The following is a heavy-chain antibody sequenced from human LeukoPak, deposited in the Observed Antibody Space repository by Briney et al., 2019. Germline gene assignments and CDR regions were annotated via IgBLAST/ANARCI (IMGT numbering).Heavy chain of an antibody. CDR2: ISNNGGSS. J-gene: IGHJ4*02. CDR3: AREGRGGAILV. CDR1: GFTFSAYA. D-gene: IGHD3-10*01. V-gene: IGHV3-64*04. Sequence: PGGSLRLSCSASGFTFSAYAMYWVRQAPGKGLEYVSGISNNGGSSFYADSVKGRFTISRDNSKNTLYLQMNSLRAEDTAVYYCAREGRGGAILVWGQGTLVTVSS.